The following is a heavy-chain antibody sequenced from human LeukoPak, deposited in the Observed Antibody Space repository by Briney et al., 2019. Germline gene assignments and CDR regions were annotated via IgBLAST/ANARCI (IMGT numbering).Heavy chain of an antibody. D-gene: IGHD3-10*01. CDR1: GYTFTSYG. Sequence: ASVKVSCKASGYTFTSYGMSWVRQAPGKGLEWVSAISGSGGSTYYADSVKGRFTISRDNSKNTLYLQMNSLRAEDTAVYYCVGGSGSRRWVDYWGQGTLVTVSS. CDR2: ISGSGGST. V-gene: IGHV3-23*01. J-gene: IGHJ4*02. CDR3: VGGSGSRRWVDY.